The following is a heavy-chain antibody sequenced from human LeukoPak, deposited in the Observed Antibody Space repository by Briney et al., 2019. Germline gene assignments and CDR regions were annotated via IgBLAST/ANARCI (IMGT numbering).Heavy chain of an antibody. V-gene: IGHV1-2*02. Sequence: GASVKVSCKASGYTFTSYDINWVRQATGQGLEWMGWINPNSGGTNYAQKFQGRVTMTRDTSISTAYMELSRLRSDDTAVYYCAREARMTTVTTGFYWYFDLWGRGTLVTVSS. CDR2: INPNSGGT. CDR1: GYTFTSYD. D-gene: IGHD4-17*01. CDR3: AREARMTTVTTGFYWYFDL. J-gene: IGHJ2*01.